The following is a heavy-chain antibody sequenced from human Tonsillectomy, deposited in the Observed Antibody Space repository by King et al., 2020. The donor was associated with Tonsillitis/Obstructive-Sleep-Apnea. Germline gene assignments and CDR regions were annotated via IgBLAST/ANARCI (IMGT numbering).Heavy chain of an antibody. CDR2: VSYDGSNK. CDR3: AKDPAWAGIAYCFDY. CDR1: GFSFSSYA. D-gene: IGHD6-13*01. J-gene: IGHJ4*02. Sequence: VQLVESGGGVVQPGRSLRLSCAASGFSFSSYAMHWVRQAPGKGLEWVAVVSYDGSNKYYVDSVKGRFTISRDNSKNTLYLQMNSLRAEDTALYYCAKDPAWAGIAYCFDYWGRGTLVTVSS. V-gene: IGHV3-30*04.